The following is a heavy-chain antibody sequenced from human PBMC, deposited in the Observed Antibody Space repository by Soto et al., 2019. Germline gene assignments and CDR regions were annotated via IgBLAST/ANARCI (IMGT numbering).Heavy chain of an antibody. Sequence: GGSLRVSCAASGFTFSSYSMNWVRQATGKGLEWLSYISTCSNNIYYADSVKGRFTISRDNVKNSLYLQMNSLRDEDTAVYYRARENSVLGVVPNWFDPWGQGTLVTVSS. CDR2: ISTCSNNI. D-gene: IGHD3-3*01. V-gene: IGHV3-48*02. J-gene: IGHJ5*02. CDR3: ARENSVLGVVPNWFDP. CDR1: GFTFSSYS.